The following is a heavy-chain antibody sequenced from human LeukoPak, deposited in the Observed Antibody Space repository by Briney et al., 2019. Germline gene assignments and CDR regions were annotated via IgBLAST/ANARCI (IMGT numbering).Heavy chain of an antibody. V-gene: IGHV4-34*01. CDR1: GGSFGGYF. D-gene: IGHD3-22*01. J-gene: IGHJ4*02. Sequence: PSETLSLTCSAYGGSFGGYFWSWIRQPPGEGLEWIGEXXXSGSTNYNPSLKSRVTISVDTSRTQFSLNLRSVTAADTAVYYCARGPPLAYYGTGGYYFFDYWGQGILVTVSP. CDR3: ARGPPLAYYGTGGYYFFDY. CDR2: XXXSGST.